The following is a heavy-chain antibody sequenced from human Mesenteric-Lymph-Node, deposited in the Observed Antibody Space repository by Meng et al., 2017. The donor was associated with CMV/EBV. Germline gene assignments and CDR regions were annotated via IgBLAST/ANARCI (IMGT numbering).Heavy chain of an antibody. J-gene: IGHJ4*02. CDR2: ISWNSGSI. D-gene: IGHD2-2*01. CDR1: GFTFDDYA. Sequence: SLKISCAASGFTFDDYAMHWVRQAPGKGLEWVSGISWNSGSIGYADSVKGRFTISRDNAKNSLYLQMNSLRAEDTALYYCAKASITVVVPAAPSGYWGQGTLVTVSS. V-gene: IGHV3-9*01. CDR3: AKASITVVVPAAPSGY.